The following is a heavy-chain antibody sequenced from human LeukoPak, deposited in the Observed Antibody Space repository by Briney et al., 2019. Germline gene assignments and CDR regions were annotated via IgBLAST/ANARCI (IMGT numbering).Heavy chain of an antibody. V-gene: IGHV3-15*01. Sequence: GGSLRLSCAASGFTFSNAWMSWVRQAPGKGLEWVGRIKSKSAGGSTDYAAPVKGRFTISRDDSKTTLHLQMNSLKTEDTAVYYCTTAPAAVDYWGQGALVTVSS. CDR2: IKSKSAGGST. CDR3: TTAPAAVDY. CDR1: GFTFSNAW. D-gene: IGHD2-2*01. J-gene: IGHJ4*02.